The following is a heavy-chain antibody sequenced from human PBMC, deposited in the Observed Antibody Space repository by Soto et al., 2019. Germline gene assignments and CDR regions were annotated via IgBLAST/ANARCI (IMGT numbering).Heavy chain of an antibody. Sequence: QVQLVQSGAEVKKPGASVKVSCKASGYTFTSYGISWVRQAPGQGLEWMGWISAYNGNTNYAQKLQGRVNMTTDTSTSTAYMELSSMRSDDNAVYYCAREADWNSAYYGMDVWGQGTTVTVSS. CDR3: AREADWNSAYYGMDV. J-gene: IGHJ6*02. CDR2: ISAYNGNT. CDR1: GYTFTSYG. V-gene: IGHV1-18*01. D-gene: IGHD1-1*01.